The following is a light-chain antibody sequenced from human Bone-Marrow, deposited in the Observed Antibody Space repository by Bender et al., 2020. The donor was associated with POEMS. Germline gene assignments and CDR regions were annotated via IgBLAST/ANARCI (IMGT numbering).Light chain of an antibody. CDR2: SSH. Sequence: QSVLTQPPSVSGAPGQRVTIPCTGSSSNIGAGYDVHWYQQLPGTAPKLLIYSSHRRPSEVPDRFSGSRSGTSASLAISGLQSEDEADYYCAVWDDSLNGWVFGGGTKLTVL. J-gene: IGLJ3*02. CDR1: SSNIGAGYD. CDR3: AVWDDSLNGWV. V-gene: IGLV1-40*01.